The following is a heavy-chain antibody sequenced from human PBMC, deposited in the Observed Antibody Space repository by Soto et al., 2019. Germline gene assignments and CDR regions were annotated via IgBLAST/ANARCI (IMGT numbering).Heavy chain of an antibody. CDR1: GGSFSGYY. V-gene: IGHV4-34*01. D-gene: IGHD1-26*01. J-gene: IGHJ5*02. Sequence: QVQLQQWGAGLLKPSETLSLTCAVYGGSFSGYYWSWIRQPPGKGLEWIGEINHSGSTNYNPSLKSRVTISVDTSKNQFSLKLSSVTAADTAVYYCARGKGADPWGQGTLVTVSS. CDR3: ARGKGADP. CDR2: INHSGST.